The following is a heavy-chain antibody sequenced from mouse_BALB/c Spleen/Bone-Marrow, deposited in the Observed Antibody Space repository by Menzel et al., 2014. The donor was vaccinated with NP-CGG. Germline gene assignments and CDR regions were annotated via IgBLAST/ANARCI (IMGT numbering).Heavy chain of an antibody. CDR3: ARTGFFDV. V-gene: IGHV3-8*02. J-gene: IGHJ1*01. CDR2: ISYRGTT. CDR1: GDSITGGY. Sequence: EVKLVESGPSLVKPSQTLSLTCSVTGDSITGGYWHWIRKLPGNKLECMGYISYRGTTYCNPSLKSRISITRDTSKNQCYLELDSVAAEDTATYYCARTGFFDVWGAGTTVTVSS.